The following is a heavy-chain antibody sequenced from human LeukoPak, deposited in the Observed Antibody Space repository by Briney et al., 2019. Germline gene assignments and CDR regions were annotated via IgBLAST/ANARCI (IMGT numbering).Heavy chain of an antibody. CDR1: GGSISSYY. Sequence: SETLSLTCTVSGGSISSYYWSWIRQPPGKGLEWIGYIYYSGSTNYNPSLKSRVTISVDTSKNQFSLKLSSVTAADTAVYYCARDRRLAARPGYYYGMDIWGQGTTVTVSS. CDR2: IYYSGST. D-gene: IGHD6-6*01. CDR3: ARDRRLAARPGYYYGMDI. J-gene: IGHJ6*02. V-gene: IGHV4-59*01.